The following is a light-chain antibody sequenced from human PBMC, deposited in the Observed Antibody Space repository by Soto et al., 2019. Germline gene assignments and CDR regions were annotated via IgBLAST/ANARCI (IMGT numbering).Light chain of an antibody. J-gene: IGLJ6*01. CDR2: RNN. Sequence: QSVLTQPPSASGTPGQRVTISCSGSSSNIGSNYVYWYQQLPGTAPNLLIYRNNQRPSGGPDRFSGSKSGTSAALAISGLRSEDEADYYCAAWDDSLSGNVFGSGTQLTVL. CDR3: AAWDDSLSGNV. CDR1: SSNIGSNY. V-gene: IGLV1-47*01.